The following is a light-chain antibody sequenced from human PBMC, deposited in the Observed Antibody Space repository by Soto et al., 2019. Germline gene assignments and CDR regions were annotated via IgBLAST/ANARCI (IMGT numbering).Light chain of an antibody. J-gene: IGLJ2*01. V-gene: IGLV3-21*04. CDR1: NIGSKS. CDR3: HVWDSSSDHPKV. CDR2: YDS. Sequence: SYELTQPPSVSVAPGKTARITCGGNNIGSKSVHLYQQKPGQSPVLVIYYDSDRPSGIPERFSGSTSGNTATLTISRVEAGDDADYYCHVWDSSSDHPKVFGGGTKLTVL.